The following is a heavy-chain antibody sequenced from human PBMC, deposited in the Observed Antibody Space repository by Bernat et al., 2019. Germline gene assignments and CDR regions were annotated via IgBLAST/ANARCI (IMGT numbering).Heavy chain of an antibody. CDR2: ISGSGGST. CDR1: GFTFSSYA. Sequence: EVQLLESGGGLVQPGGSLRLSCAASGFTFSSYAMSWVRQAPGKGLEWVSAISGSGGSTYYADSVKGRFTISRDNSKNTLYLQMNSLRAEDTAVYYCARVLDYDILTGYQTYYFDYWGQGTLVTVSS. CDR3: ARVLDYDILTGYQTYYFDY. D-gene: IGHD3-9*01. V-gene: IGHV3-23*01. J-gene: IGHJ4*02.